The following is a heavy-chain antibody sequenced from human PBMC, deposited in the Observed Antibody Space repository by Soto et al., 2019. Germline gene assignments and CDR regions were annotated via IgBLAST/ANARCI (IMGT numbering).Heavy chain of an antibody. Sequence: ASVKCYCTASGYTFTGYYRDLVRQAPGQGLEWMGWINPNSGVTNYAQKFQGRVTMTGDTSISTAYMELSRLRSDDTAVYYCARDWGTIFGVVKHLAYWGQGTLVTVS. CDR3: ARDWGTIFGVVKHLAY. V-gene: IGHV1-2*02. J-gene: IGHJ4*02. CDR1: GYTFTGYY. D-gene: IGHD3-3*01. CDR2: INPNSGVT.